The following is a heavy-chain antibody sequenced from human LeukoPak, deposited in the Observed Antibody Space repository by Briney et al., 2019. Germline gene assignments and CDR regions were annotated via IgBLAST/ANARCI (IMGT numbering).Heavy chain of an antibody. CDR1: GFTFSSNG. CDR3: ARSASRKYYFDY. D-gene: IGHD1-14*01. V-gene: IGHV3-30*19. CDR2: ISYDGSNK. J-gene: IGHJ4*02. Sequence: GGSLRLSCVASGFTFSSNGMHWVRQAPGKGLEWVAVISYDGSNKYYADSVKGRFTISRDNSKNTLYLQMNSLRAEDTAVYYCARSASRKYYFDYWGQGTLVTVSS.